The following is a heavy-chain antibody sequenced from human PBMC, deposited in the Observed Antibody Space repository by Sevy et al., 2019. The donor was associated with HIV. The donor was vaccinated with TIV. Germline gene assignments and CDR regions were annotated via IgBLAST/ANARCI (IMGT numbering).Heavy chain of an antibody. CDR3: TQRKAAQSIFDY. Sequence: FLRLSCTASGFTFGDYCMSWVRQAPGKGLEWVAFLKSDVYGGTVDHAASVRGRFVISRDDSKTIAYLQMNDLKTEETGVYYCTQRKAAQSIFDYWGQGALVTVSS. CDR2: LKSDVYGGTV. V-gene: IGHV3-49*04. D-gene: IGHD6-13*01. CDR1: GFTFGDYC. J-gene: IGHJ4*02.